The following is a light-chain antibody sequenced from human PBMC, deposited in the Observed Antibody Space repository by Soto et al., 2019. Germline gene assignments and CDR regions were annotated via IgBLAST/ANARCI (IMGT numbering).Light chain of an antibody. CDR2: DAS. CDR3: QLRSNWPFT. V-gene: IGKV3-11*01. Sequence: EIVLTQSPATLSLSPGEIATLSCRASQSVSSYLAWYQQKPGQAPRLLIYDASNRATGIPARFSGSGSGTDFTLTISSLEPEDFAVYYCQLRSNWPFTFGGGTKVEIK. CDR1: QSVSSY. J-gene: IGKJ4*01.